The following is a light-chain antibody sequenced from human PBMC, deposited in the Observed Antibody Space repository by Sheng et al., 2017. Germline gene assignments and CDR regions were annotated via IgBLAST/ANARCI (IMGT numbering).Light chain of an antibody. Sequence: EIVMTQSPAALSVSPGERATLSCRASQSVSSNLAWYQQKPGQVPRLLIYGAYIRAPGIPARFSGSGSGTEFTLTISILQPEDFAIYYCQQYNSWPRTFGQGTKVEIK. J-gene: IGKJ1*01. V-gene: IGKV3D-15*03. CDR2: GAY. CDR1: QSVSSN. CDR3: QQYNSWPRT.